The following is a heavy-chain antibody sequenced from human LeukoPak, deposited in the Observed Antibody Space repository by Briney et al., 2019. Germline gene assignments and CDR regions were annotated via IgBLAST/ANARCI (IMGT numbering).Heavy chain of an antibody. V-gene: IGHV3-23*01. J-gene: IGHJ4*02. CDR2: ISGSGSST. D-gene: IGHD4-17*01. Sequence: PGGSLRLSCVASGFTFSSYATNWVRQAPGKGLGWVSTISGSGSSTFYADSVKGRFTLSRDNSKNTLYLQMNSLRAEDTAVYYCAKDGQYGDYGEFYFDYWGQGTLVTVSS. CDR1: GFTFSSYA. CDR3: AKDGQYGDYGEFYFDY.